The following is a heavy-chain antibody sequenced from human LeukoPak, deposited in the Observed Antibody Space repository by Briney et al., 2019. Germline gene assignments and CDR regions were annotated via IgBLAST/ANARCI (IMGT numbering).Heavy chain of an antibody. CDR3: AKDRRYYDSSGYYVDY. CDR1: GFTFSSYA. V-gene: IGHV3-23*01. J-gene: IGHJ4*02. CDR2: ISGSGGST. D-gene: IGHD3-22*01. Sequence: GGSLRLSCAASGFTFSSYAMSWVRQAPGKGLEWVSAISGSGGSTYYADSVKGRFTISRDNSKNTLYLQMNSLRVEDTAVYYCAKDRRYYDSSGYYVDYWGQGTLVTVSS.